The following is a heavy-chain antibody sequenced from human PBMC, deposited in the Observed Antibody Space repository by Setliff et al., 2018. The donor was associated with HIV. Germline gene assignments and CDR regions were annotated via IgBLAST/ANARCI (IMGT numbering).Heavy chain of an antibody. Sequence: PSETLSLTCTVSGGSISTHYWNWIRQPPGKGLEWIGNIYNSGSTKYNPSLKSRVTLSVDTSKNQFSLKLSSVTAADTAVYYCAGCITGTAHWFDPWGQGTLVTVSS. CDR3: AGCITGTAHWFDP. D-gene: IGHD1-20*01. V-gene: IGHV4-59*11. J-gene: IGHJ5*02. CDR2: IYNSGST. CDR1: GGSISTHY.